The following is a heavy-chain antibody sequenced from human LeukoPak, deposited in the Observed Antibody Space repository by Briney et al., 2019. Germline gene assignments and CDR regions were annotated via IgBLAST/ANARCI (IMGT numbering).Heavy chain of an antibody. D-gene: IGHD2-2*01. CDR2: INHSGST. V-gene: IGHV4-34*01. Sequence: PSETLSLTCAVYGGSFSGYYWSWIRQPPGKGLEWIGEINHSGSTNYNPSLKSRVTISVDTSKNQFSLKLSSVTAADTAVYYCALGDVVVPAANRGQGTLVTVSS. CDR3: ALGDVVVPAAN. J-gene: IGHJ4*02. CDR1: GGSFSGYY.